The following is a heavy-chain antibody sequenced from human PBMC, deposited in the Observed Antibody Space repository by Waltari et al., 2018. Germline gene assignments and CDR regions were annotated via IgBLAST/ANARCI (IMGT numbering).Heavy chain of an antibody. J-gene: IGHJ4*02. V-gene: IGHV1-3*01. CDR2: TNAGNCNT. Sequence: QVQLVQSGAEVKKPGASVTVSCKASGYTFTSYAMHWVRQAPGQRLEWMGWTNAGNCNTKNSQQFQGRGTITRDTSASTAYMELSSLRSEDTAVYYCAGGGVVAGTSGFDYWGQGTLVTVSS. D-gene: IGHD6-19*01. CDR3: AGGGVVAGTSGFDY. CDR1: GYTFTSYA.